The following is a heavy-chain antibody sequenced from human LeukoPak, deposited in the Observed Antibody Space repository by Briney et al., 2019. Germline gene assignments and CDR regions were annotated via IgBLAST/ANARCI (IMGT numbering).Heavy chain of an antibody. CDR1: GGSISSGGYS. D-gene: IGHD5-18*01. V-gene: IGHV4-30-4*07. Sequence: SETLSLTCAVSGGSISSGGYSWSWIRQPPGKGLEWIGYIYYSGSTYYNPSLKSRVTISVDTSKNQFSLKLSSVTAADTAVYYCARLDTLGWFDPWGQGTLVTVSS. CDR2: IYYSGST. J-gene: IGHJ5*02. CDR3: ARLDTLGWFDP.